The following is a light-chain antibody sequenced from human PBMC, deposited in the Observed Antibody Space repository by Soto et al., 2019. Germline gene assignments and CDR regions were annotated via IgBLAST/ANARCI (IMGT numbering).Light chain of an antibody. V-gene: IGKV3-20*01. CDR2: GAS. CDR3: QQYGSSPRT. J-gene: IGKJ1*01. Sequence: EIVLTQSPGTLSLSPGERATLSCRASQSVSSNFLAWYQQKPGQAPRLLIYGASSRATGIPDRFSGSGSGTDFTLTISRLEPEDFAVYYFQQYGSSPRTSGPRTKVEIK. CDR1: QSVSSNF.